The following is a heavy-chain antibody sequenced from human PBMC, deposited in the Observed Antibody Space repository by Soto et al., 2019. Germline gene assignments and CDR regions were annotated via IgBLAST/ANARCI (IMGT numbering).Heavy chain of an antibody. CDR3: ARARYFDP. CDR2: ISSSSSTI. J-gene: IGHJ2*01. Sequence: EVQLVESGGGLVQPGGSLRLSCAASGFTFSSYSMNWVRQAPGKGLEWVSYISSSSSTIYYADSVKGRFTISRDNAKNSLYLQLNSLRADEMAVYYCARARYFDPWGRGTLVTVSS. CDR1: GFTFSSYS. V-gene: IGHV3-48*01.